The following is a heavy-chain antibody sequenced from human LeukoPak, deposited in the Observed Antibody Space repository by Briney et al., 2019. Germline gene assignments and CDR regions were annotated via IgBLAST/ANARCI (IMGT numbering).Heavy chain of an antibody. Sequence: GASVKVSCRASGYTFTGSYIHWVRQAPGQGLEWMAWINPNTGATKYSQRFPDRVTVTSDTSSSTAYMEVISLTSDDTAVYYCARDRGWFLDYWGQGSLLIVSS. D-gene: IGHD6-19*01. CDR1: GYTFTGSY. CDR3: ARDRGWFLDY. CDR2: INPNTGAT. V-gene: IGHV1-2*02. J-gene: IGHJ4*02.